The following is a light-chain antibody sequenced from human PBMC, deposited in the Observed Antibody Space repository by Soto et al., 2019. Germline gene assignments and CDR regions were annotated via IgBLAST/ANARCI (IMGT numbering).Light chain of an antibody. V-gene: IGLV2-11*01. Sequence: QSALTQPRSVSGSPGQSVTISCTGTSSDVGGYKYVSWFQQHPGKAPKLMIYDVSERPSGVPDHFSGSKSGNTASLTISGLQAEDEADYYCCSYAGSYTWVFGGGTKLTVL. CDR3: CSYAGSYTWV. CDR1: SSDVGGYKY. J-gene: IGLJ3*02. CDR2: DVS.